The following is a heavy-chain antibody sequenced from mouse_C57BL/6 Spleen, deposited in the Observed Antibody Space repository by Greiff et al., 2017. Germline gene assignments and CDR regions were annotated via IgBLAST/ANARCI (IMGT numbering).Heavy chain of an antibody. CDR3: AREDYDGSRGLDY. Sequence: QVQLQQSGAELVKPGASVKISCKASGYAFSSYWMNWVKQRPGKGLEWIGQIYPGDGDTNYNGKFKGKATLTADKSSSTAYMQLSSLTSEDSAVCFCAREDYDGSRGLDYWGQGTTLTVSS. CDR2: IYPGDGDT. CDR1: GYAFSSYW. J-gene: IGHJ2*01. V-gene: IGHV1-80*01. D-gene: IGHD1-1*01.